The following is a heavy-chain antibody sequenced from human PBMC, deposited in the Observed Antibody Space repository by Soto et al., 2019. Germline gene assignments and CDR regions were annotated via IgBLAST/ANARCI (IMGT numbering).Heavy chain of an antibody. CDR3: ARRYGASFDY. CDR2: IYYSGST. J-gene: IGHJ4*02. Sequence: SETLSLTCPVSGGSISSYYWSWIRQPPGKGLEWIGYIYYSGSTNYNPSLKSRVTISVDTSKNQFSLKLSSVTAADTAVYYCARRYGASFDYWGQGTLVTVS. V-gene: IGHV4-59*01. CDR1: GGSISSYY. D-gene: IGHD4-17*01.